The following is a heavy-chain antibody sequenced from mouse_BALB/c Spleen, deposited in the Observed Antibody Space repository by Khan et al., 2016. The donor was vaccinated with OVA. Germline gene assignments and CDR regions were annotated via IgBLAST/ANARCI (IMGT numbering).Heavy chain of an antibody. J-gene: IGHJ3*01. Sequence: QVQLKQSGPGLVQPSQSLSITCTVSGFSLTSYGVHWVRQSPGKGLEWLGVIWSVGSTDYNAAFISRLTISKDNSKSQAFFKMNSLQANDTAIYYCARNYDYDEGLAYWGQGTLVTVSA. CDR1: GFSLTSYG. D-gene: IGHD2-4*01. CDR2: IWSVGST. CDR3: ARNYDYDEGLAY. V-gene: IGHV2-2*02.